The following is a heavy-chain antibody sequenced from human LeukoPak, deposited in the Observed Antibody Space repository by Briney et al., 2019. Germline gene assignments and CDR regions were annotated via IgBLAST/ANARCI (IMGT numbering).Heavy chain of an antibody. J-gene: IGHJ5*02. D-gene: IGHD2-2*01. V-gene: IGHV3-7*01. CDR3: ARDPGVILVVPAAMAELGFDP. CDR1: GFTFSSYR. CDR2: IKQDGSEK. Sequence: GGSLRLSCAASGFTFSSYRMSWVRQAPGKGLEWVANIKQDGSEKYYVDSVKGRFTISRDNAKNSLYLQMNSLRAEDTAVYYCARDPGVILVVPAAMAELGFDPWGQGTLVTVSS.